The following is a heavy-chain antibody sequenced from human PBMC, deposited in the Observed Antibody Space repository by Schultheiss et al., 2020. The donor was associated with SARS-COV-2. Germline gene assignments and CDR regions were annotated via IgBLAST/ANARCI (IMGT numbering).Heavy chain of an antibody. CDR3: ARGDRGNYFYYMDV. CDR2: ISSSSSYI. V-gene: IGHV3-21*05. Sequence: GGSLRLSCAASGFTFSSYSMNWVRQAPGKGLEWVSYISSSSSYIYYADSMKGRFTIFRDNAKNSLYLQVNSLRVEDTAVYYCARGDRGNYFYYMDVWGKGTAVTVSS. J-gene: IGHJ6*03. CDR1: GFTFSSYS.